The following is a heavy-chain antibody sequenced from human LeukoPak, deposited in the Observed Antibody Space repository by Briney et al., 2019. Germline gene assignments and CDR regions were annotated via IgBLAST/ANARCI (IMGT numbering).Heavy chain of an antibody. D-gene: IGHD3-22*01. CDR2: IWYDGSNK. CDR1: GFTFSSYG. Sequence: GGSLRLSCAASGFTFSSYGMHWVRQAPGKGLEWVAVIWYDGSNKYYADSVKGRFTISRDNSKNTLYLQMNSLRAEDTAVYYCAKERALTVATIYYDSSALDYWGQGTLVTVSS. J-gene: IGHJ4*02. V-gene: IGHV3-33*06. CDR3: AKERALTVATIYYDSSALDY.